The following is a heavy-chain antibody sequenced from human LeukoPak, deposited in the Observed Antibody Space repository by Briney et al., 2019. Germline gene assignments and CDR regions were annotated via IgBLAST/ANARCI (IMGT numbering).Heavy chain of an antibody. D-gene: IGHD3-3*01. Sequence: GGSLRLSCAASEFSVGSNYMTWVRPAPWKGLEWVSLIYSGGRAYYADSGKGRFTIPRDKCKRTVYGQMNSLRADDTALYYCTKVHLGDDFWRGHGLDYWGQGTLVTVSS. CDR2: IYSGGRA. J-gene: IGHJ4*02. CDR1: EFSVGSNY. V-gene: IGHV3-66*01. CDR3: TKVHLGDDFWRGHGLDY.